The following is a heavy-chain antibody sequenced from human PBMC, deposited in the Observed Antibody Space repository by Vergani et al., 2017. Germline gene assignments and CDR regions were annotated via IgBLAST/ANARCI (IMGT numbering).Heavy chain of an antibody. CDR1: GGSISSSSYY. CDR2: IYYSGST. Sequence: QLQLQESGPGLVKPSETLSPTCTVPGGSISSSSYYWGWIRQPPGKGLEWIGSIYYSGSTYHNPSLKSRVTISVDTSKNQFSLRLSSVTAADTALYYCARHSGSMRSAFDIWGQGTMVAVSS. V-gene: IGHV4-39*01. J-gene: IGHJ3*02. CDR3: ARHSGSMRSAFDI. D-gene: IGHD1-26*01.